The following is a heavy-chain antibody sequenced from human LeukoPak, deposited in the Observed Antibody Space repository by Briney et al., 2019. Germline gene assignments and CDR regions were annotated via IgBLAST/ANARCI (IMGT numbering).Heavy chain of an antibody. Sequence: SETLSLTCSVSGGSISSYYWSWIRQPAGKGLEWIGRIHTSGSTNYNPSLKSRVTMSVDTSKNQFSLKLSSVTAADTAVYYCARDQYYYDSSGYLTFDYWGQGTLVTVSS. CDR3: ARDQYYYDSSGYLTFDY. CDR2: IHTSGST. CDR1: GGSISSYY. V-gene: IGHV4-4*07. J-gene: IGHJ4*02. D-gene: IGHD3-22*01.